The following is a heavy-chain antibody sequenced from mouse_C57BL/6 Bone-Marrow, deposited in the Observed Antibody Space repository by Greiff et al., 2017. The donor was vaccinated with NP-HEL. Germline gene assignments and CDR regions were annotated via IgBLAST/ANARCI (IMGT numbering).Heavy chain of an antibody. CDR2: IRSKSNNYAT. V-gene: IGHV10-1*01. CDR1: GFSFNTYA. J-gene: IGHJ4*01. CDR3: VLYDYGSSYAVDY. Sequence: EVQLQESGGGLVQPKGSLKLSCAASGFSFNTYAMNWVRQAPGKGLEWVARIRSKSNNYATYYADSVKDRFTISRDESESILYLQMNNLKTEDTAMYYCVLYDYGSSYAVDYGGRGTAVTVSS. D-gene: IGHD1-1*01.